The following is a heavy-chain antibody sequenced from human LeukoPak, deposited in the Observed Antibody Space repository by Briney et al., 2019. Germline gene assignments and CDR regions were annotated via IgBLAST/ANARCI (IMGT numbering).Heavy chain of an antibody. CDR1: GGTFSSYA. J-gene: IGHJ4*02. D-gene: IGHD2-2*01. CDR3: AKTHSPYCSSTSCYYFDY. Sequence: SVKVSCKASGGTFSSYAISWVRQAPGQGLEWMGGIIPIFGTANYAQKFQGRVTITMDESTSTAYMELSSLRSEDTAVYYCAKTHSPYCSSTSCYYFDYWGQGTLVTVSS. CDR2: IIPIFGTA. V-gene: IGHV1-69*05.